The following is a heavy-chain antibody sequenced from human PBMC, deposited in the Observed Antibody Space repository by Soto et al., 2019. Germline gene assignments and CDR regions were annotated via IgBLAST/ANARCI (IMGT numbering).Heavy chain of an antibody. CDR3: AKDIGRAYYNSYMDF. CDR1: GFTFSSYA. Sequence: GGSLRLSCAASGFTFSSYAMHWVRQAPGKGLEWVAVISYDGSNKYYADSVKGRFTISRDNSKNTLYLQMNSLRAEDTAVYYCAKDIGRAYYNSYMDFWGKETKATVSS. D-gene: IGHD1-26*01. V-gene: IGHV3-30-3*01. J-gene: IGHJ6*03. CDR2: ISYDGSNK.